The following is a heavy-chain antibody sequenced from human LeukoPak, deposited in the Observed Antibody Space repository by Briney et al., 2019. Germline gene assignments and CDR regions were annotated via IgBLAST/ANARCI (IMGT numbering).Heavy chain of an antibody. V-gene: IGHV3-74*01. Sequence: GSLRLSCAASGFTFSSYWMHWVRQAPGKGLVWVSRINSDGNSTSYADSVKGRFTISRDNAKNTLYLQMNSLRAEDTAVYYCATRGDILTGYPYYFNYWGQGTLVTVSS. CDR1: GFTFSSYW. J-gene: IGHJ4*02. D-gene: IGHD3-9*01. CDR2: INSDGNST. CDR3: ATRGDILTGYPYYFNY.